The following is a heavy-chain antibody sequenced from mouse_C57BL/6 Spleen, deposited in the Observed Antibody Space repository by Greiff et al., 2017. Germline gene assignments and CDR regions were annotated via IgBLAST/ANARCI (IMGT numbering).Heavy chain of an antibody. CDR1: GYTFTDYY. CDR3: ARDTTVVVDYFDY. Sequence: VQLKESGPVLVKPGASVKMSCKASGYTFTDYYMNWVKQSHGKSLEWIGVINPYNGGTSYNQKFKGKATLTVDKSSSTAYMELNSLTSEDSAVYYCARDTTVVVDYFDYWGQGTTLTVSS. D-gene: IGHD1-1*01. J-gene: IGHJ2*01. CDR2: INPYNGGT. V-gene: IGHV1-19*01.